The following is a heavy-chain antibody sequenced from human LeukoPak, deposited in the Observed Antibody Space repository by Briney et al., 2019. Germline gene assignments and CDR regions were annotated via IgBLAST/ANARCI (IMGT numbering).Heavy chain of an antibody. J-gene: IGHJ4*02. CDR3: AGGGTRIDY. V-gene: IGHV4-39*07. Sequence: SETLSLTCTVSGGSISSSSYYWGWIRQPPGKGLEWIGSIYYSGSTYYNPSLKSRVTISVDTSKNQFSLKLSSVTAADTAVYYCAGGGTRIDYWGQGTLVTVSS. CDR2: IYYSGST. D-gene: IGHD2-15*01. CDR1: GGSISSSSYY.